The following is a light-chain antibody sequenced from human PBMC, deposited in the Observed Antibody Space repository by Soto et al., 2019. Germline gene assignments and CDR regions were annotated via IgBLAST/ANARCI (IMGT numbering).Light chain of an antibody. J-gene: IGKJ1*01. V-gene: IGKV3-15*01. Sequence: EIVMTQSPATLSVSPGERATLSCRASQSVSSNLAWYQQKPGQAPRLLIYGASTRATGIPARFSGSGSGTEFTLTISSLQSEDFAVYDCQQYNNWPPVTFGQGTKVEIK. CDR2: GAS. CDR3: QQYNNWPPVT. CDR1: QSVSSN.